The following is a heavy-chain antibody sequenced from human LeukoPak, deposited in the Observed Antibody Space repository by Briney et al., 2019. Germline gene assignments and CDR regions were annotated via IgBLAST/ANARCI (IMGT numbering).Heavy chain of an antibody. CDR2: IKQDGSEK. V-gene: IGHV3-7*01. J-gene: IGHJ4*02. CDR3: ARAKISLLLLWFGDIPDEFDY. CDR1: GFTFSSYW. D-gene: IGHD3-10*01. Sequence: GGSLRLSCAASGFTFSSYWMSWVRQAPGKGLEWVANIKQDGSEKYYVDSVKGRFTISRDNAKNSLYLQMNSLRAEDTAVYYCARAKISLLLLWFGDIPDEFDYWGQGTLVTVSS.